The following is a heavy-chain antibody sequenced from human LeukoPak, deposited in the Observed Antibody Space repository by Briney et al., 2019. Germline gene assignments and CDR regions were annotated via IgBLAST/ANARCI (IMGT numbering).Heavy chain of an antibody. CDR3: ARRYLMAATPLDS. D-gene: IGHD2-15*01. CDR1: GFTFSNYN. J-gene: IGHJ5*01. CDR2: ISSSSSYI. Sequence: GGSLRLSCEASGFTFSNYNMNWVRQAPGKGLEWVSSISSSSSYIYYADSVKGRFTVSRDNAEKQLFLEMNNLTVEDTAMYYCARRYLMAATPLDSWGQGTLVTVTS. V-gene: IGHV3-21*04.